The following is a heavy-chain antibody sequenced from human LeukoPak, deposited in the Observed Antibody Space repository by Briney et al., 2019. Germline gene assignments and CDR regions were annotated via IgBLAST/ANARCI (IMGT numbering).Heavy chain of an antibody. V-gene: IGHV1-46*01. D-gene: IGHD5-18*01. J-gene: IGHJ4*02. Sequence: ASVKVSCKASGYSFTSYYMHWVRQAPGQGLEWMGIINPSDGSTSYPQRFQGRVTMTRDTSTSTVYMEPSSLISEDSALYYCARSAYTYSFYFDYWGQGTLVTVSS. CDR3: ARSAYTYSFYFDY. CDR1: GYSFTSYY. CDR2: INPSDGST.